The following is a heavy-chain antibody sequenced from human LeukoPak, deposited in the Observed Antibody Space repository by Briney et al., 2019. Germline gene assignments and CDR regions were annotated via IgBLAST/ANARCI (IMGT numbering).Heavy chain of an antibody. V-gene: IGHV4-59*01. D-gene: IGHD7-27*01. CDR2: IYYSGST. CDR1: GGSISSYY. CDR3: ARDQLGWADY. Sequence: SETPSLTCTVSGGSISSYYWSWVRQPPGKGLEWIGYIYYSGSTNYNPSLKSRVTISVDTSKNHFSLKLSSVTAADTAVYYCARDQLGWADYWGQGTLVTVSS. J-gene: IGHJ4*02.